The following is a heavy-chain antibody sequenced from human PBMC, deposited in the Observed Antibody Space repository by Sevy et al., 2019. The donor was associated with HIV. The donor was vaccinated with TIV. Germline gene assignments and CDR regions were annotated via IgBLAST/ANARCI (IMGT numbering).Heavy chain of an antibody. D-gene: IGHD3-22*01. CDR1: GYTLTQFS. V-gene: IGHV1-24*01. J-gene: IGHJ4*02. CDR2: FDPEDDET. CDR3: AVTKDYYDSSGYPFDY. Sequence: ASVKVSCKVSGYTLTQFSMHWVRQAPGKGLEWMATFDPEDDETIYAQRLLGRVTMTEDTSTDTAYMELSSLRSDDTAVYYCAVTKDYYDSSGYPFDYWGQGSLVTVSS.